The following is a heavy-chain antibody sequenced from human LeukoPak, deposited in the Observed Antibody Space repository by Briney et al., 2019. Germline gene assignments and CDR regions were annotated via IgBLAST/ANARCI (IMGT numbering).Heavy chain of an antibody. CDR1: GFTVSSNY. CDR3: TRHHMGAFDI. D-gene: IGHD3-16*01. J-gene: IGHJ3*02. CDR2: IYSGGST. Sequence: GGSLRLSCAFSGFTVSSNYMSWVRQAPGKGLEWVSVIYSGGSTYYADSVKGRFTISRDNSKNTLYLQMNSLKTEDTAVYYCTRHHMGAFDIWGQGTMVTVSS. V-gene: IGHV3-66*04.